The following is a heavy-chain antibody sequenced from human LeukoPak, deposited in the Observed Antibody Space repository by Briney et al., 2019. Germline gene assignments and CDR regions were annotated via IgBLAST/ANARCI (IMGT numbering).Heavy chain of an antibody. V-gene: IGHV4-59*08. CDR3: ARHVVGAYDAFDI. Sequence: PSETLSLTCTVSGGSISSYYWSWIRQPPGKGLEWIGYIYYSGSTNYNPSLKSRVTISVDTSKNQFSLKLSSVTAADTAVYYCARHVVGAYDAFDIWGQGTMVTVSS. D-gene: IGHD1-26*01. CDR1: GGSISSYY. J-gene: IGHJ3*02. CDR2: IYYSGST.